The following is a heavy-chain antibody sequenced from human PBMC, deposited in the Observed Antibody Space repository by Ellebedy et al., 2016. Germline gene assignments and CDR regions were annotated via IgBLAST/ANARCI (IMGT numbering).Heavy chain of an antibody. D-gene: IGHD1-1*01. CDR2: IYDSGTT. J-gene: IGHJ4*02. CDR3: ARGVQLAFDL. Sequence: SETLSLTCAVSGGSISSDGYSWNWNWIRQSPGKGLEWIGCIYDSGTTYYNPSLKSRVTISLDPSRTQFSLRLSSVTAADTAVYYCARGVQLAFDLWGLGTVVTVSS. CDR1: GGSISSDGYS. V-gene: IGHV4-30-2*06.